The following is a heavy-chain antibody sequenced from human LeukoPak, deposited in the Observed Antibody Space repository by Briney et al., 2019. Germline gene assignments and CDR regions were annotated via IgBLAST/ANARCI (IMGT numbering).Heavy chain of an antibody. CDR2: ISSSGSTI. CDR3: ARDRAVAGLNRVPEKFDY. V-gene: IGHV3-48*03. Sequence: GGSLRLSCAASGFTFSSYEMNWVRQAPGKGLEWVSYISSSGSTIYYADSVKGRFTISRDNAKNSLYLQMNSLRAEDTAVCYCARDRAVAGLNRVPEKFDYWGQGTLVTVSS. D-gene: IGHD6-19*01. J-gene: IGHJ4*02. CDR1: GFTFSSYE.